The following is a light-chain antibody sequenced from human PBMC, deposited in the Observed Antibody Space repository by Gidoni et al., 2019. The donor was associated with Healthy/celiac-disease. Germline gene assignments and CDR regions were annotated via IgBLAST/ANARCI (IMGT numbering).Light chain of an antibody. CDR1: QDISNY. CDR3: QQYDNLPRFT. J-gene: IGKJ3*01. Sequence: MTQSPSSLSASVGDRVTITCQASQDISNYLNWYQQKPGKAPKLLIYDASNLETGVPSRFSGSGSGTDFTFTISSLQPEDIATYYCQQYDNLPRFTFXPXTKVEIK. V-gene: IGKV1-33*01. CDR2: DAS.